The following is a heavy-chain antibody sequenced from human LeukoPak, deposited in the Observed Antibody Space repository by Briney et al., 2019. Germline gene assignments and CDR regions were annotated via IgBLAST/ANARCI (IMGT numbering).Heavy chain of an antibody. CDR3: AREGRDYYGSEPIEGWFDP. V-gene: IGHV4-4*07. J-gene: IGHJ5*02. CDR2: IYTSGST. D-gene: IGHD3-10*01. CDR1: GGSISSYY. Sequence: SETLSLTCTVSGGSISSYYWSWIRQPAGKGLERIGRIYTSGSTNYNPSLKSRVTMSVDTSKNQFSLKLSSVTAADTAVYYCAREGRDYYGSEPIEGWFDPWGQGTLVTVSS.